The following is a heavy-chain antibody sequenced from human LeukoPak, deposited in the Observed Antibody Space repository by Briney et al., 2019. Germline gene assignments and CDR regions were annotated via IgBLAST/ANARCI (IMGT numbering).Heavy chain of an antibody. CDR2: IYYSGST. CDR3: ARASPVLLWFGELLYDAFDI. CDR1: GDSISSGYY. J-gene: IGHJ3*02. V-gene: IGHV4-61*01. D-gene: IGHD3-10*01. Sequence: SETLSLTCSVSGDSISSGYYWSWIRQPPGKGLEWIGYIYYSGSTNYNPSLKSRVTISVDTSKNQFSLKLSSVTAADTAVYYCARASPVLLWFGELLYDAFDIWGQGTMVTVSS.